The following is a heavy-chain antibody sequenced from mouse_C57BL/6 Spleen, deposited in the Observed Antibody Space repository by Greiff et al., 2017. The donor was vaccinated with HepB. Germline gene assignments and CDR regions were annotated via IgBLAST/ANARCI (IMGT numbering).Heavy chain of an antibody. V-gene: IGHV1-19*01. Sequence: EVQLQQSGPVLVKPGASVKMSCKASGYTFTDYYMNWVKQSHGKSLEWIGVINPYNGGTSYNQKFKGKATLTVDKSSSTAYMELNSLTSEDSAVYYCAREGDSNPYYAMDYWGQGTSVTVSS. CDR1: GYTFTDYY. CDR3: AREGDSNPYYAMDY. CDR2: INPYNGGT. J-gene: IGHJ4*01. D-gene: IGHD2-5*01.